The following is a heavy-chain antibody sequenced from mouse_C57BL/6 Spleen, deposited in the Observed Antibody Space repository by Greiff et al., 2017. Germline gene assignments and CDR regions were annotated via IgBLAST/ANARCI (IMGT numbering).Heavy chain of an antibody. J-gene: IGHJ1*03. CDR1: GFTFSSYG. CDR3: ARQDYYGSSYVENWYFDV. D-gene: IGHD1-1*01. V-gene: IGHV5-6*01. CDR2: ISSGGSYT. Sequence: DVQLVESGGDLVKPGGSLKLSCAASGFTFSSYGMSWVRQTPDKRLEWVATISSGGSYTYYPDSVKGRFTISRDNAKNTLYLQMSSLKSEDTAMYYCARQDYYGSSYVENWYFDVWGTGTTVTVSS.